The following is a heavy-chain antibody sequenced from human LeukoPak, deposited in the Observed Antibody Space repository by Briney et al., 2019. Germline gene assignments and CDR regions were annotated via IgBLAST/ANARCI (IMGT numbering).Heavy chain of an antibody. CDR3: ARDRRGYTAYYFDY. Sequence: ASVKVSCKASGYTFTDYYMHWMRQAPGQGLEWMGRINPNSDGTNYARKFQGRVIMTRDTSISTVYMELSRLTSDDTAVYYCARDRRGYTAYYFDYWGQGTLVTVSS. CDR1: GYTFTDYY. D-gene: IGHD5-24*01. J-gene: IGHJ4*02. CDR2: INPNSDGT. V-gene: IGHV1-2*06.